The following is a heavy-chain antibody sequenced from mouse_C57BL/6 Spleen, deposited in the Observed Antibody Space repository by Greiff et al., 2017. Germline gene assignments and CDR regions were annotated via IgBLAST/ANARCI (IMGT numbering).Heavy chain of an antibody. J-gene: IGHJ3*01. Sequence: EVMLVESEGGLVQPGSSMKLSCTASGFTFSDYYMAWVRQVPEKGLEWVANINYDGSSTYYLDSVKIRFIISRDNAKNILYLQMSSLKSEDTATYYCARNDYDVGAWFAYWGQGTLVTVAA. V-gene: IGHV5-16*01. CDR1: GFTFSDYY. CDR2: INYDGSST. D-gene: IGHD2-4*01. CDR3: ARNDYDVGAWFAY.